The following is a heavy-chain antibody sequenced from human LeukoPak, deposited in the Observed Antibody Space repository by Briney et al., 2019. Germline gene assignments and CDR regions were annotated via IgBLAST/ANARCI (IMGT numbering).Heavy chain of an antibody. Sequence: PGGSLRLSCAASGFTVNSNYMSWVRQAPGKGLEWVSVIYSGGSTYYADSVEGRFTISRDISKSTLYLQMNSLRPEDTAVYYCARDLWDATGFWGQGTLVTVSS. J-gene: IGHJ4*02. CDR2: IYSGGST. V-gene: IGHV3-66*02. D-gene: IGHD3-3*01. CDR3: ARDLWDATGF. CDR1: GFTVNSNY.